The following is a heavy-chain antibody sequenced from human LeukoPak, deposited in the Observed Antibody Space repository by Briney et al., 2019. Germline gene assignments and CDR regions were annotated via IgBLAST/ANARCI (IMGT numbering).Heavy chain of an antibody. Sequence: SETLSLTCAVYGGSFSGYYWSWIRQPPGKGLEWIGEINHSGSTNYNPSLKSRVTISVDTFKNQFSLKLSSVTAADTAVYYCARASIAAAGTRGIFDYWGQGTLVTVSS. CDR1: GGSFSGYY. CDR3: ARASIAAAGTRGIFDY. V-gene: IGHV4-34*01. CDR2: INHSGST. J-gene: IGHJ4*02. D-gene: IGHD6-13*01.